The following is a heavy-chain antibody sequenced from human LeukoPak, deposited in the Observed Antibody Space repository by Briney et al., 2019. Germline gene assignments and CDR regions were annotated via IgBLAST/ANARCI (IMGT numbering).Heavy chain of an antibody. J-gene: IGHJ5*02. D-gene: IGHD3-10*01. Sequence: PSETLSLTCAVYGGSFSGYYWSWIRQPPGKGLEWIGEINHSGSTNYNPSLKSRVTISVDTSKNQFSLELSSVTAADTAVYYCARVPRLYYYGSGRRYNWFDPWGQGTLVTVSS. CDR1: GGSFSGYY. CDR3: ARVPRLYYYGSGRRYNWFDP. V-gene: IGHV4-34*01. CDR2: INHSGST.